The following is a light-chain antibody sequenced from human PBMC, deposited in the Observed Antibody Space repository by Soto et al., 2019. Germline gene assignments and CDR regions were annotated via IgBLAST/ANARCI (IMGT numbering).Light chain of an antibody. V-gene: IGLV2-14*01. J-gene: IGLJ1*01. CDR3: PSYTTDTALV. Sequence: QSALTQPASVSGSPGQSITISCTGTNSDIGTYNFVSWYQRPPGKAPKLLIYEVTNRPSGVSSRFSGSKSGSTASLTISGLQAEDEGDYYCPSYTTDTALVFGTGTKVTVL. CDR2: EVT. CDR1: NSDIGTYNF.